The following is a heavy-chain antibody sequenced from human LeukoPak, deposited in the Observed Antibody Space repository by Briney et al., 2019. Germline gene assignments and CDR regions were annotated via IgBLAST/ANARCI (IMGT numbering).Heavy chain of an antibody. J-gene: IGHJ4*02. D-gene: IGHD3-22*01. CDR1: GGSFSGYY. CDR2: ISHAGGA. Sequence: KSSETLSLTCAIYGGSFSGYYWGWFRQPPGKGLEWIGEISHAGGASYNPSLKSRVTISEDTSKNQFSLNLSSVTAADTAVYYCARGPPPDFDRSGFYYNYWGQGTLVIVSS. CDR3: ARGPPPDFDRSGFYYNY. V-gene: IGHV4-34*01.